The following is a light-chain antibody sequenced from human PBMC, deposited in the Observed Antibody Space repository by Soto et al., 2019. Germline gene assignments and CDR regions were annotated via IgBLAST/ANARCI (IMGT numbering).Light chain of an antibody. V-gene: IGKV3-15*01. Sequence: IVMTQSPATLSVSPEERATLSCRASQSISTELAWYQQKPGQPPRLLIYSAATRATGGPARFTGSGSGSEFTLTIIGLQSEDFAFYYCQQGHNWPLTFGQGTRLEI. CDR3: QQGHNWPLT. J-gene: IGKJ2*01. CDR1: QSISTE. CDR2: SAA.